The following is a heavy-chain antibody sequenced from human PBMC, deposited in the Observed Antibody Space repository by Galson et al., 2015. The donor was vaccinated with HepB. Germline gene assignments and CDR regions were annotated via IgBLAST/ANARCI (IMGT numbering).Heavy chain of an antibody. CDR2: ISGSGSST. CDR3: AKDGGDAVAGFNPPYYFYH. V-gene: IGHV3-23*01. CDR1: GFTFSNYA. J-gene: IGHJ4*02. D-gene: IGHD6-19*01. Sequence: SLRLSCAASGFTFSNYAMSWVRQAPGKGLEWVSVISGSGSSTFYADSVKGRFTISRDNSKNTLNLQMDSMRAEDTAVYYCAKDGGDAVAGFNPPYYFYHWGQGTLVTVSS.